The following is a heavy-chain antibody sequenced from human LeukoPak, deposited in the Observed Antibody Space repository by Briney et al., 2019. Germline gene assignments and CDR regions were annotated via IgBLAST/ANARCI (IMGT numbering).Heavy chain of an antibody. CDR1: GFTFINNG. D-gene: IGHD1-26*01. Sequence: PGGSLRLSCAASGFTFINNGMHWVRQTPGKGLEWVAFTRYDESKTFYGDSVRGRFTISRDNSKNTLYLQMNSLTTDDSAVYYFAKARYSGSPALDFWGQGTLVTVSS. CDR3: AKARYSGSPALDF. J-gene: IGHJ4*02. CDR2: TRYDESKT. V-gene: IGHV3-30*02.